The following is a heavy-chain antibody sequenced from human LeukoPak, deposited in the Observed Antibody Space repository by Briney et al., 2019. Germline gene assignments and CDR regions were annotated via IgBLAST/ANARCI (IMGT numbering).Heavy chain of an antibody. V-gene: IGHV3-9*01. CDR3: TRRAARWQFDL. CDR2: INWKTGNG. D-gene: IGHD5-24*01. CDR1: GFNFDDYA. J-gene: IGHJ2*01. Sequence: QAGGSLRLSCAVSGFNFDDYAMPWVRQAPGRGLEWVSGINWKTGNGIYADSVKGRFTISRDNAKNSLYLQMSSLRAEDTALYYCTRRAARWQFDLWGRGTLLTVSS.